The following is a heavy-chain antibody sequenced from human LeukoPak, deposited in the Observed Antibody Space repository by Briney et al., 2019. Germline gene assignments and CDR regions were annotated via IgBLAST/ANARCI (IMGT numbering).Heavy chain of an antibody. Sequence: SQTLSLTCTVSGGSISSANYYWSWIRQPAGKGLEWIGRIDTSGSATYNPSLKSRVTISIDTSKNQFSLKLGSVTAADTAVYYCARDRGRMVYAVWFDPWGQGTLVTVSS. V-gene: IGHV4-61*02. J-gene: IGHJ5*02. CDR1: GGSISSANYY. CDR3: ARDRGRMVYAVWFDP. D-gene: IGHD2-8*01. CDR2: IDTSGSA.